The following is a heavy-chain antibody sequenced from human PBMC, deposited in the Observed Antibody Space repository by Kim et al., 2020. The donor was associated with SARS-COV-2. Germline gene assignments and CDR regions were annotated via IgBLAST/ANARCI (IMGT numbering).Heavy chain of an antibody. CDR2: ISWNSGSI. J-gene: IGHJ3*02. D-gene: IGHD1-26*01. V-gene: IGHV3-9*01. CDR3: AKVQRGVSTGAFDI. Sequence: GGSLRLSCAASGFTFDDYAMHWVRQAPGKGLEWVSGISWNSGSIGYADSVKGRFTISRDNAKNSLYLQMNSLRAEDTALYYCAKVQRGVSTGAFDIWGQGTMVTVSS. CDR1: GFTFDDYA.